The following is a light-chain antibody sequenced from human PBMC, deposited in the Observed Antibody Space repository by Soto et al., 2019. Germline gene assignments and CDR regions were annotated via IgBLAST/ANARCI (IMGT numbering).Light chain of an antibody. CDR1: QIVRSK. J-gene: IGKJ5*01. V-gene: IGKV3-15*01. Sequence: EIVLTQSPASLSVSPGERATLSCRAGQIVRSKGAWYQQQPGQAPSLVIYDTYIRATGIPARFSGSGFGTEFTLTISSFQPEDVAGSDCVPQNNGSSCTFGGGTRLEIK. CDR3: VPQNNGSSCT. CDR2: DTY.